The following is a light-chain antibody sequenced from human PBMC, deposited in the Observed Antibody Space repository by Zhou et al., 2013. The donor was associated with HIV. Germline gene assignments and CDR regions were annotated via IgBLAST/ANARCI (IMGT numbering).Light chain of an antibody. CDR1: QSISNSY. CDR2: DAS. CDR3: QQYNRWPPLT. V-gene: IGKV3D-20*01. J-gene: IGKJ4*01. Sequence: EIVLTQSPATLSLSPGERATLSCGASQSISNSYLAWYQQKPGLAPRLLIYDASNRATGIPARFSGSGSGTEFTLTISSLQSEDFAVYYCQQYNRWPPLTFGGGTQVEIK.